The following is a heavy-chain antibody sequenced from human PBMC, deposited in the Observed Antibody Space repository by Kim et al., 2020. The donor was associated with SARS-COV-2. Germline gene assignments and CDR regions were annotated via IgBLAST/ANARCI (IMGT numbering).Heavy chain of an antibody. V-gene: IGHV3-74*01. CDR2: T. Sequence: TNDADSVEGRFSISRDNAKNTLYLQMTSLSAEDTAIYYCARPLYDYVWGTYWGQGTLVTVSS. D-gene: IGHD3-16*01. J-gene: IGHJ4*02. CDR3: ARPLYDYVWGTY.